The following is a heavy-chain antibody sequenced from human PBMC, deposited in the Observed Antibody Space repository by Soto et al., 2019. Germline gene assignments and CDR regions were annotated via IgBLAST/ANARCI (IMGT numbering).Heavy chain of an antibody. J-gene: IGHJ4*02. CDR1: GYTFTGYY. V-gene: IGHV1-2*02. CDR3: ARAVAGPDHYFDY. D-gene: IGHD6-19*01. CDR2: INPNSGGT. Sequence: GASVKVSCKASGYTFTGYYMHWVRQAPGQGLEWMGWINPNSGGTNYAQKFQGRVTMTRDTSISTAYMELSRLRSDDTAAYYCARAVAGPDHYFDYWGQGTLVTVSS.